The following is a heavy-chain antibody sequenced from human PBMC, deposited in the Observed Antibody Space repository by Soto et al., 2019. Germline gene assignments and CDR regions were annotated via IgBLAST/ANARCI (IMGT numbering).Heavy chain of an antibody. J-gene: IGHJ4*02. V-gene: IGHV3-33*01. CDR2: IWNDGSNK. Sequence: QVQLVESGGGVVKPGRSLRLSCAASGFTFSSYGMHWVRQAPGKGLEWVAVIWNDGSNKYYADSVKGRFTISRDNSKNTLYLQMNSLRAEDTAVYYCARDGLDSSGYDYWGQGTLVTVSS. CDR1: GFTFSSYG. D-gene: IGHD3-22*01. CDR3: ARDGLDSSGYDY.